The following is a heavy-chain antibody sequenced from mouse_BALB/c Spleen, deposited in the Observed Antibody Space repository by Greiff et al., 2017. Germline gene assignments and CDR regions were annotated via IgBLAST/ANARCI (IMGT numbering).Heavy chain of an antibody. J-gene: IGHJ3*01. D-gene: IGHD3-2*02. CDR1: GYSITSDYA. CDR3: ARSMRGFPY. CDR2: ISYSGST. V-gene: IGHV3-2*02. Sequence: EVKLVESGPGLVKPSQSLSLTCTVTGYSITSDYAWNWIRQFPGNKLEWMGYISYSGSTSYNPSLKSRISITRDTSKNQFFLQLNSVTTEDTATYYCARSMRGFPYWGQGTLVTVSA.